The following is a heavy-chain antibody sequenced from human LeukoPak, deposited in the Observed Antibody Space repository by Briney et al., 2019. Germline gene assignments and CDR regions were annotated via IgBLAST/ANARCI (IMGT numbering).Heavy chain of an antibody. D-gene: IGHD3-10*01. Sequence: GGSLRLSCAASGFTFSSYAMHWVRQAPGKGLEWVAVISYDGSNKYYADSVKGRFTISRDNSKNTLYLQMNSLRAEDTAVYYCARGMGYNVLLRFGEVWGQGTLVTVSS. J-gene: IGHJ4*02. V-gene: IGHV3-30*04. CDR1: GFTFSSYA. CDR3: ARGMGYNVLLRFGEV. CDR2: ISYDGSNK.